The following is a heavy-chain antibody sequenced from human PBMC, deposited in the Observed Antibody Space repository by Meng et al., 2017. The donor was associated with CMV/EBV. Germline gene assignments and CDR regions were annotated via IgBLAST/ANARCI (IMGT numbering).Heavy chain of an antibody. CDR1: GFIFSSYE. CDR3: ARTRITIFGVVIIARYGMDV. CDR2: ISSSGSTI. Sequence: GESLKISCAASGFIFSSYEMNWVRQAPGKGLEWVSYISSSGSTIYYADSVKGRFTISRDNAKNSLYLQMNSLRAEDTAVYYCARTRITIFGVVIIARYGMDVWGQGTTVTVSS. D-gene: IGHD3-3*01. V-gene: IGHV3-48*03. J-gene: IGHJ6*02.